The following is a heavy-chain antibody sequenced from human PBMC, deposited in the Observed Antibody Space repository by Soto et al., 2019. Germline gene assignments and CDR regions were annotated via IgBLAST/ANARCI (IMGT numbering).Heavy chain of an antibody. CDR1: GDTFSFYS. CDR2: INPILRMS. Sequence: QVQLVQSGAEVKKPGSSVKVSCKASGDTFSFYSINWVRQAPGLGLEWMGRINPILRMSNYAQRCQGRVTXTXDXXTSTAYMELSSLRSEDTAMYYCASSYGSGYRAFDYWGQGALVTVSS. D-gene: IGHD3-10*01. J-gene: IGHJ4*02. CDR3: ASSYGSGYRAFDY. V-gene: IGHV1-69*02.